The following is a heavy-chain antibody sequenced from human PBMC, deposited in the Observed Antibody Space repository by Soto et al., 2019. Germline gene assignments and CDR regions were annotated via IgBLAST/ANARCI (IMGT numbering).Heavy chain of an antibody. Sequence: QVQLVQSGAEVQKPGSSVKVSCKASGGTFSSYAISWVRQAPGQGLEWMGGIIPIFGTANYAQKFQGRVTITADESTSTAYMELSSLRSEDTAVYYCARDLVAVAGKYYYYYGMDVWGQGTTVTVSS. J-gene: IGHJ6*02. CDR3: ARDLVAVAGKYYYYYGMDV. V-gene: IGHV1-69*01. CDR2: IIPIFGTA. CDR1: GGTFSSYA. D-gene: IGHD6-19*01.